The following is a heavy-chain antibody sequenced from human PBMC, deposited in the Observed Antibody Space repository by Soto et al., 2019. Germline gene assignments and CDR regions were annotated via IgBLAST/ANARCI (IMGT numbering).Heavy chain of an antibody. CDR3: ARGRVEEAFDI. V-gene: IGHV1-69*18. D-gene: IGHD2-15*01. J-gene: IGHJ3*02. CDR1: GGTLTSFT. Sequence: QVQLVQSGAELKKPGSSVTVSCTASGGTLTSFTIYWVRQAPGQGFEWMGSFIPRIDKINYAQKFQGRVPLSADESSNTAYLELRSLTSEDTAVYYCARGRVEEAFDIWGQGTLVTMSS. CDR2: FIPRIDKI.